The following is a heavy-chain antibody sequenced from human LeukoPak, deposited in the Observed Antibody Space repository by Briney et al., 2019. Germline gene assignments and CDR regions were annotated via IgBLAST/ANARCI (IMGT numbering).Heavy chain of an antibody. V-gene: IGHV3-21*01. D-gene: IGHD6-19*01. CDR1: GFTCSSYT. CDR3: ARDWGSGWPIDY. J-gene: IGHJ4*02. CDR2: ISSRSAYI. Sequence: PGGSLRLXCAASGFTCSSYTMKWVRRAPGKGLEWVSSISSRSAYIYYADSVKGRFTISRDNAKNSLYLQMNSLRAEDTAVYYCARDWGSGWPIDYWGQGTLVTVSS.